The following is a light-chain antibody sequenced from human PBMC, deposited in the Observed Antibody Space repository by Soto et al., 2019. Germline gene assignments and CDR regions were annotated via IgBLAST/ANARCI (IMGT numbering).Light chain of an antibody. CDR3: CSSAPESTYV. CDR2: KGT. CDR1: IDDVGAYNS. J-gene: IGLJ1*01. Sequence: QPSLGQPASLSVSPGQSITISCAGTIDDVGAYNSVSWYQQLPHKAPQVILYKGTQRPSGVSSRFSGSTSGNAASLTISGLQADDEADYFCCSSAPESTYVYGTGTKVTVL. V-gene: IGLV2-23*01.